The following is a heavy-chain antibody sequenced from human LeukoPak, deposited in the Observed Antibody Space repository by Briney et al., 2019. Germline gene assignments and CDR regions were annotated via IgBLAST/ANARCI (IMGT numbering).Heavy chain of an antibody. CDR3: ARHPPLYYYDSSGYYLDAFDI. Sequence: SETLSLTCTVSGGSISSGGYYWSWIRQHPGKGLEWIGYIYYSGSTYYNPSLKSRVTISVDTSKNQFSLKLSSVTAADTAVYYCARHPPLYYYDSSGYYLDAFDIWGKGTMVTVSS. CDR2: IYYSGST. D-gene: IGHD3-22*01. V-gene: IGHV4-31*03. CDR1: GGSISSGGYY. J-gene: IGHJ3*02.